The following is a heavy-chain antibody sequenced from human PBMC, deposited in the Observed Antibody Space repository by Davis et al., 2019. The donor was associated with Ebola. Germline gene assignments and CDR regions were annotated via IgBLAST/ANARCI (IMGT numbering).Heavy chain of an antibody. Sequence: GGSLRLSCAASGFTFSSYGMHWVRQAPGKGLEWVAVIWYDGSNKYYADSVKGRFTISRDNSKNTLYLQMNSLRAEDTAVYYCAREMNYDYVWGSYRLYYFDYWGQGTLVTVSS. J-gene: IGHJ4*02. CDR2: IWYDGSNK. V-gene: IGHV3-33*01. D-gene: IGHD3-16*02. CDR1: GFTFSSYG. CDR3: AREMNYDYVWGSYRLYYFDY.